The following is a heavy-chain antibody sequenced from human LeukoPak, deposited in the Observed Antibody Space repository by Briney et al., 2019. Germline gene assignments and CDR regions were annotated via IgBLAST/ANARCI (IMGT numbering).Heavy chain of an antibody. D-gene: IGHD1-14*01. CDR3: AREGTRDY. V-gene: IGHV1-18*01. J-gene: IGHJ4*02. CDR2: ISAYNGNT. Sequence: SVTFSSTASCYTFTTYGISWVRQAPRQGLEWMGWISAYNGNTNYAQKLQGRVTMTTDTSTSTAYMELRSLRSDDTAVYYCAREGTRDYWGQGTLVTVSS. CDR1: CYTFTTYG.